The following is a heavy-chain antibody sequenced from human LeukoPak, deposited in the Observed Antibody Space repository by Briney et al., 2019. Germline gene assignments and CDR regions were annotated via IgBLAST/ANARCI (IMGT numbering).Heavy chain of an antibody. CDR1: GFSSVHYT. V-gene: IGHV3-43*01. D-gene: IGHD3-3*01. CDR2: LSWNGVTT. J-gene: IGHJ3*01. Sequence: GGSLRLSCAASGFSSVHYTIHWVRQPPGKGLEWVSPLSWNGVTTYYADSVKGRFTISRDNSKNSLYLQMNSLRPEDTALYYCVKDTNSGYYHDAFDFWGQGTMVTVSS. CDR3: VKDTNSGYYHDAFDF.